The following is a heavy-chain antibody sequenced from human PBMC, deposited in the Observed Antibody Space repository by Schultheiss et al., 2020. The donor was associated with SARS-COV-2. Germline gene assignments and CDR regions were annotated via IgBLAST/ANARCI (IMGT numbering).Heavy chain of an antibody. Sequence: SETLSLTCTVSGGSVSSGSYYWSWIRQPPGKGLEWIGYIYYSGSTYYNPSLKSRVTISVDTSKNQFSLKLSSVTAADMAVYFCARVNGDYLDYWGQGALVTVSS. D-gene: IGHD4-17*01. V-gene: IGHV4-61*01. CDR3: ARVNGDYLDY. CDR2: IYYSGST. J-gene: IGHJ4*02. CDR1: GGSVSSGSYY.